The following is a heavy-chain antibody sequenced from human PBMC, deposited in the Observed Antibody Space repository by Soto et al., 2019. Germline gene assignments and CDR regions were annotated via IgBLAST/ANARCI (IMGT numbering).Heavy chain of an antibody. CDR1: GGTFSSYA. CDR2: IIPIFGTA. Sequence: SVKVSCKASGGTFSSYAISCVRQAPGQGLEWMGGIIPIFGTANYAQKFQGRVTITADESTSTAYMELSSLRSEDTAVYYCARGGFTVTTSFDYWGQGTLVTVSS. V-gene: IGHV1-69*13. J-gene: IGHJ4*02. D-gene: IGHD4-4*01. CDR3: ARGGFTVTTSFDY.